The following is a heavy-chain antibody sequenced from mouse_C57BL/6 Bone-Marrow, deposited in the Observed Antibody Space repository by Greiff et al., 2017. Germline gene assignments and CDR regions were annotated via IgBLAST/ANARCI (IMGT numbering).Heavy chain of an antibody. V-gene: IGHV1-50*01. CDR1: GYTFTIYW. CDR2: IDPSDSYT. J-gene: IGHJ2*01. CDR3: AREFNYYDY. Sequence: QVQLQQPGAELVKPGASVKLSCKASGYTFTIYWMQWVKQRPGQGLEWIGEIDPSDSYTNYNQKFKGKATLTVDTSSSTAYMQLSSLTSEDSAVYYCAREFNYYDYGGQGTALTVSS.